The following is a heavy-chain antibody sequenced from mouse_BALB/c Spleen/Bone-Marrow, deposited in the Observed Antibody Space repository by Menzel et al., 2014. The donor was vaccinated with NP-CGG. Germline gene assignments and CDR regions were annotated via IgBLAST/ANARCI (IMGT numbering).Heavy chain of an antibody. J-gene: IGHJ2*01. D-gene: IGHD1-1*01. CDR3: ARDYGSSHFAH. Sequence: KQSHAKSLEWIGVINTYSGDANYNQKFKGKATMTVDKSSSTSYMDLASSTSEESAISYCARDYGSSHFAHWGQGSTLTVSS. CDR2: INTYSGDA. V-gene: IGHV1-67*01.